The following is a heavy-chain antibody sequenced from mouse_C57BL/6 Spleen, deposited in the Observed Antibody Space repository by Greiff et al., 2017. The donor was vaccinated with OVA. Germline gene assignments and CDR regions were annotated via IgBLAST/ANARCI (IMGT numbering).Heavy chain of an antibody. Sequence: VQLQQPGAELVKPGASVKLSCKASGYTFTSYWMQWVKQRPGQGLEWIGEIDPSDSYTNYNQQFKGKATLTVDTSSSTAYMQLSSLTSEDSAVYYCARGNLHYAMDYWGQGTSVTVSS. CDR2: IDPSDSYT. J-gene: IGHJ4*01. CDR3: ARGNLHYAMDY. CDR1: GYTFTSYW. V-gene: IGHV1-50*01.